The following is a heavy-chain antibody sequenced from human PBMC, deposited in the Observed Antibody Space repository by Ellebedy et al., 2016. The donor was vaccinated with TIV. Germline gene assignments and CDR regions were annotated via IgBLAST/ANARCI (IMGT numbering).Heavy chain of an antibody. V-gene: IGHV4-34*01. CDR2: INHSGST. CDR3: ARWRRGYDFEFPFDY. D-gene: IGHD5-12*01. Sequence: SETLSLTCAVYGGSFSGYYWSWIRQPPGKGLEWIGEINHSGSTNYNPSLKSRVTISVDTSKNQFSLKLSSVTAADTAVYYCARWRRGYDFEFPFDYWGQGTLVTVSS. J-gene: IGHJ4*02. CDR1: GGSFSGYY.